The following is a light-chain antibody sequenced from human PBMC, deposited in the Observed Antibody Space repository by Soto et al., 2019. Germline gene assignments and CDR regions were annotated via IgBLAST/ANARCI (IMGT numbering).Light chain of an antibody. CDR3: QSYDSSLSGVV. Sequence: QSVLTQPPSVSGAPGQRVTISCTGRSSNIGAGYDVHWYQQLPGTAPKLLIYGNSNRPSWVPYPFSVSKSGPSASLAITGLQAEDEADHYCQSYDSSLSGVVFGGGTKLTVL. CDR2: GNS. CDR1: SSNIGAGYD. J-gene: IGLJ2*01. V-gene: IGLV1-40*01.